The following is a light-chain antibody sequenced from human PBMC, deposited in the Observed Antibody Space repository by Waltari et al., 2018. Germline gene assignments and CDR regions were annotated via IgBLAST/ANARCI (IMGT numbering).Light chain of an antibody. CDR2: RTS. CDR3: QQYNNYPST. Sequence: DIQMTQSPSTPSASVGDRVTIPCRASQSISSRLAWYQQKPGKAPKLLMYRTSSLESGIPSRFSGSGSGTEFTLTISSLQPDDFATYYCQQYNNYPSTFGEGTKVEIK. CDR1: QSISSR. V-gene: IGKV1-5*03. J-gene: IGKJ4*01.